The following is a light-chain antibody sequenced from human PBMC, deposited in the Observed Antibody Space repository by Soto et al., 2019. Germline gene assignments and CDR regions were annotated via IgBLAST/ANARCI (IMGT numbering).Light chain of an antibody. CDR3: QQYGDSPPNT. CDR1: QSVNSRF. CDR2: AAS. J-gene: IGKJ2*01. Sequence: EIVLTQSQGTLSLSPGESATLSCRASQSVNSRFLAWYQHKPGQAPRLLIYAASTRATGIPDRFSGSASGTDSTLTISRLEPEDFAVYYCQQYGDSPPNTFGQGTKLEIK. V-gene: IGKV3-20*01.